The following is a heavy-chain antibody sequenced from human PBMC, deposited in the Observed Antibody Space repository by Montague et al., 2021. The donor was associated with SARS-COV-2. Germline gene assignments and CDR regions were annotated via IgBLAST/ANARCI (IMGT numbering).Heavy chain of an antibody. D-gene: IGHD1-14*01. CDR2: ISGRGSYT. Sequence: SLRLSFSASGFTFSDYYMSWIRQAPGEGLEWVSYISGRGSYTDYADSVKGRFTISRDNARRSLYLEMNSLRAEDAAVYYCARLVGVESNRRDYFNYWGQGTLVTVSS. V-gene: IGHV3-11*03. CDR3: ARLVGVESNRRDYFNY. J-gene: IGHJ4*02. CDR1: GFTFSDYY.